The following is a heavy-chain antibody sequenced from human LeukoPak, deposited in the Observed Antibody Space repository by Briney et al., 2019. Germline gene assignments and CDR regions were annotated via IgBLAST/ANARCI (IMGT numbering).Heavy chain of an antibody. CDR1: GFSFSNVL. CDR3: TTDEGVDDYFDY. D-gene: IGHD3-10*01. Sequence: GGSLRLSCAAPGFSFSNVLLSWVCQAPGKGLEWVCRILGKTDGGTTDYAATVKGRFIISRDDSTHTLYLQMNSLKTEDTAVYYCTTDEGVDDYFDYWGQGTLVTVSS. CDR2: ILGKTDGGTT. J-gene: IGHJ4*02. V-gene: IGHV3-15*01.